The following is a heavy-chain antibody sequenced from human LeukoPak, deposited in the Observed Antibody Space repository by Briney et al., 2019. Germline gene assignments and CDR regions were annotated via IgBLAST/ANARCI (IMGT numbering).Heavy chain of an antibody. CDR2: ISAYNGNT. V-gene: IGHV1-18*01. Sequence: ASVKVSCKASGYTFTNYAISWVRQAPGQGLEWVGWISAYNGNTNYAQKLQGRVTMTTDTSTSTAYMDLRSLRSDDTAVYYCARARTAKFDYWGQGTLVTVSS. CDR3: ARARTAKFDY. CDR1: GYTFTNYA. D-gene: IGHD5-18*01. J-gene: IGHJ4*02.